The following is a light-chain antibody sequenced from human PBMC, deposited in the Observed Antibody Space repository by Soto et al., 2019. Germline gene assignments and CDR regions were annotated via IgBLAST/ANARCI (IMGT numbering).Light chain of an antibody. CDR3: QQYGSLLYT. CDR1: QSVSSSY. CDR2: GAS. V-gene: IGKV3-20*01. J-gene: IGKJ2*01. Sequence: EIVLTQSPGTLSLSPGERATLSCRASQSVSSSYLAWYQQKPGQAPRLLIYGASSRATGIPDRFSGSGSGTDFTLTISRLEPEDFAVYYCQQYGSLLYTFSQGTKLEIK.